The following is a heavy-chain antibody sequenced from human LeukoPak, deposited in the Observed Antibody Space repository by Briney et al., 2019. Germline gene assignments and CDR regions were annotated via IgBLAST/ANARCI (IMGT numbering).Heavy chain of an antibody. CDR1: GGSFSGYY. V-gene: IGHV4-34*01. Sequence: SETLSLTCAVYGGSFSGYYWSWIRQPPGKGLEWIGEINHSGSTNYNPSLKSRVTISVDTSKNQFSLKPSSVTAADTAVYYCARGFRYYYDSSGYTYDYWGQGTLVTVSS. CDR2: INHSGST. J-gene: IGHJ4*02. D-gene: IGHD3-22*01. CDR3: ARGFRYYYDSSGYTYDY.